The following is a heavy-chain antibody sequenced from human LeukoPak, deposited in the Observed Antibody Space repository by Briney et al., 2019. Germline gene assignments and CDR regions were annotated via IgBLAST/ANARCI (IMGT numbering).Heavy chain of an antibody. CDR2: INPNSGGT. CDR1: GYTFTGYY. D-gene: IGHD2-2*01. CDR3: ARVRYCTSTSCPDFDC. J-gene: IGHJ4*02. Sequence: GASVKVSCKASGYTFTGYYMHWVRQAPGQGLEWMGWINPNSGGTNYAQKFQGRVTMTRDTSISTAYMELSSLRSEDTAVYSCARVRYCTSTSCPDFDCWGQGTLVTVSS. V-gene: IGHV1-2*02.